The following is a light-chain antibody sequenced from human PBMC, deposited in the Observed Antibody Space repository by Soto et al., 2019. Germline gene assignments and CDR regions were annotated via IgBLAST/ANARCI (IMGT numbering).Light chain of an antibody. CDR2: EAS. CDR3: QNFHSSPQT. CDR1: QGIRHY. J-gene: IGKJ1*01. V-gene: IGKV1-27*01. Sequence: DIQMTQSPSSLSASVGDRVTITCRASQGIRHYLAWYQQKPGKVPKLLIYEASNLQSGVPSRFRGGGSGTEFPLTISSLQPEDVATYYFQNFHSSPQTFGQGTKGEIK.